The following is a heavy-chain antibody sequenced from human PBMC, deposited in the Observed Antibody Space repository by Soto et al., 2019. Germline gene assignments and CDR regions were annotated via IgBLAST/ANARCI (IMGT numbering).Heavy chain of an antibody. CDR3: DRYSSDFQGFDS. V-gene: IGHV3-7*01. Sequence: GGSLRLSCAASGFTFSYYWMTWVRQAPGKGLEWVANIKQDGSERYYGDSVKGRFTISRDNAKNSLFLQMNSLRAEDTAMYYCDRYSSDFQGFDSWGQGALVTVSS. CDR2: IKQDGSER. D-gene: IGHD3-3*01. J-gene: IGHJ5*01. CDR1: GFTFSYYW.